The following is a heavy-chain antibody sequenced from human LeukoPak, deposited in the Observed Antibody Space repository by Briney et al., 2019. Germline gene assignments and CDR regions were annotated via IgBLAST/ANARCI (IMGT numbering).Heavy chain of an antibody. CDR2: ISGSGGST. V-gene: IGHV3-23*01. J-gene: IGHJ6*03. CDR1: GFTFSSYA. D-gene: IGHD6-13*01. Sequence: GGSLRLSCAASGFTFSSYAMSWVRQAPGKGLEWVSAISGSGGSTYYADSVKGRFTISRDNSKNTLYLQMNSLIAEDTAVYYCAKDYGSSWYYYYYYMDVWGKGTTVTVSS. CDR3: AKDYGSSWYYYYYYMDV.